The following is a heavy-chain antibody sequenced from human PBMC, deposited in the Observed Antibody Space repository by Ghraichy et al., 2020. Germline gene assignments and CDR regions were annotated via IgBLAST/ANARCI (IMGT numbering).Heavy chain of an antibody. CDR3: ARLPPLVRFLEWLPSYYYYYGMDV. V-gene: IGHV7-4-1*02. Sequence: ASVKVSCKASGYTFTSYAMNWVRQAPGQGLEWMGWINTNTGNPTYAQGFTGRFVFSLDTSVSTAYLQISSLKAEDTAVYYCARLPPLVRFLEWLPSYYYYYGMDVWGQGTTVTVSS. CDR2: INTNTGNP. CDR1: GYTFTSYA. J-gene: IGHJ6*02. D-gene: IGHD3-3*01.